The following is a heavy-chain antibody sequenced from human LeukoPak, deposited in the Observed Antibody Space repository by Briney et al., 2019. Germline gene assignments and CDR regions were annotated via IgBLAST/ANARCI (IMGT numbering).Heavy chain of an antibody. V-gene: IGHV3-21*01. D-gene: IGHD5-24*01. CDR3: ARDLHELQNTYYFDY. CDR1: GCTFSSYS. J-gene: IGHJ4*02. CDR2: ISGSGSDI. Sequence: PGGSLRLSCAASGCTFSSYSMNWVRPAPGKGREWVSSISGSGSDIHYADSVKGRFTVSRDNAKNSLYLQMNSLRAEDTAVYYCARDLHELQNTYYFDYWGQGTLVTVSS.